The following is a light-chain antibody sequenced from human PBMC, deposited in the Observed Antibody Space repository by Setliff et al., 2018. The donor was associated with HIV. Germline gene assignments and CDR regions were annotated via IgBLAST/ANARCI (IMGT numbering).Light chain of an antibody. J-gene: IGLJ2*01. V-gene: IGLV6-57*01. CDR1: SGNIASNY. CDR2: EDD. CDR3: QSYNSDIVI. Sequence: NFMLTQPHSVSESPGKTVIISCTRSSGNIASNYVQWYQQRPGSSPTTVIYEDDKRPSCVPDRFSGSIDSSSNSASLTISGLKTEDEADYYCQSYNSDIVIFGGGTK.